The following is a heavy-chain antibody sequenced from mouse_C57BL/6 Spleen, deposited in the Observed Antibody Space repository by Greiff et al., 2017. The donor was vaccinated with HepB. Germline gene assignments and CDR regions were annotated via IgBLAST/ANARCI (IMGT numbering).Heavy chain of an antibody. V-gene: IGHV1-15*01. CDR2: IDPETGGT. CDR1: GYTFTDYE. Sequence: QVQLQQSGAELVRPGASVTLSCKASGYTFTDYEMHWVKQTPVHGLEWIGAIDPETGGTAYNQKFKGKAILTADKSSSTAYMQLRSLTSEDSAVYYCTRKDLTGTNFDYWGQGTTLTVSS. J-gene: IGHJ2*01. D-gene: IGHD4-1*01. CDR3: TRKDLTGTNFDY.